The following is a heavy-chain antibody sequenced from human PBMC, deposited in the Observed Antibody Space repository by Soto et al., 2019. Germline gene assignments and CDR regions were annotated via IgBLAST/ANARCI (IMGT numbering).Heavy chain of an antibody. D-gene: IGHD2-15*01. V-gene: IGHV2-5*02. CDR2: IYWDDDK. CDR3: AHSLGYCSGGSCYLYAFDI. CDR1: GFSLSTSGVG. J-gene: IGHJ3*02. Sequence: QITLKESGPTLVKPTQTLTLTCTFSGFSLSTSGVGVGWIRQPPGKALEWLSLIYWDDDKRYSPSLKSRLTISKDTSKNLVVLTMTNMDPVDTATYYCAHSLGYCSGGSCYLYAFDIWGQGTMVTVSS.